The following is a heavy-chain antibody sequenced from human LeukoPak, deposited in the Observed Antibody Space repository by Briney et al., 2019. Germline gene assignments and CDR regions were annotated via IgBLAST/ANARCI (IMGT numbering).Heavy chain of an antibody. CDR1: GFTFSSYW. J-gene: IGHJ3*02. CDR3: ARIEGGSFPAFDI. CDR2: INSDGSST. D-gene: IGHD1-26*01. Sequence: PGGSLRLSCAASGFTFSSYWMHWVRQAPGKGLVWVSRINSDGSSTSYADSVKGRFTISRDNAKNTLYLQMNSLRAEDTAVYYCARIEGGSFPAFDIWGQGTMVTVSS. V-gene: IGHV3-74*01.